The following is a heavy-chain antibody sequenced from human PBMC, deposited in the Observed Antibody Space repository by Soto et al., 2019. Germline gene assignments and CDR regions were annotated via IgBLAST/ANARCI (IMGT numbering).Heavy chain of an antibody. CDR1: GFTFSDYY. Sequence: QVQLVESGGGLVKPGGSLRLSCAASGFTFSDYYMSWIRQAPGKGLEWVSYISSSGSTIYYADSVKGRFTISRDNAKNSLYLQMNSRRAEDTAVYYCARRLTYYYDSSGYGLFDYWGQGTLVTVSS. J-gene: IGHJ4*02. D-gene: IGHD3-22*01. CDR3: ARRLTYYYDSSGYGLFDY. V-gene: IGHV3-11*01. CDR2: ISSSGSTI.